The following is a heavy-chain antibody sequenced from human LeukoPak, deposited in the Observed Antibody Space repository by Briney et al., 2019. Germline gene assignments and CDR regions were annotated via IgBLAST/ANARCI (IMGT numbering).Heavy chain of an antibody. CDR1: GFTLSNAW. J-gene: IGHJ3*02. V-gene: IGHV3-15*01. Sequence: PGGSLRLSCTASGFTLSNAWMSWVRQAPGKGLERVGRIKSKTDGGITDYAAPVKGRLTISRDDSKNTLYLQMNSLKTEDTAVYYCSTRVFANRAFDNWGHGTMVTVSS. CDR2: IKSKTDGGIT. D-gene: IGHD3-16*01. CDR3: STRVFANRAFDN.